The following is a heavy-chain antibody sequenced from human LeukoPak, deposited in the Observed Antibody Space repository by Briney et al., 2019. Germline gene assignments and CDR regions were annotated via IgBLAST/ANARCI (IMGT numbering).Heavy chain of an antibody. J-gene: IGHJ4*02. D-gene: IGHD3-22*01. Sequence: ASVKVSCKASGYTFTSYGISWVRQAPGQGLEWMGWISAYNGDTNYAQKLQGRVTMTTDTPTSTAYMELRSLRSDDTAVYYCAREGVYYDSSGYMSRGFDYWGQGTLVTVSS. CDR2: ISAYNGDT. V-gene: IGHV1-18*01. CDR3: AREGVYYDSSGYMSRGFDY. CDR1: GYTFTSYG.